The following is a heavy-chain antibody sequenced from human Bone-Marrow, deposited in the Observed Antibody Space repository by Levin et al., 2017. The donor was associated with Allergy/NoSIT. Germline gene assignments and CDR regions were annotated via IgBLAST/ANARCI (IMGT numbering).Heavy chain of an antibody. CDR2: IYAGGTT. J-gene: IGHJ4*02. V-gene: IGHV3-53*01. Sequence: PGESLKISCAASGFTVSGNFMTWVRQAPGKGLEWVSVIYAGGTTYYADSVKGRFTVSRDNSKNTLYLQMNSLRAEDTAVYYCGSSSCRGDCYLDHWGQGTLVTVSS. D-gene: IGHD2-21*02. CDR3: GSSSCRGDCYLDH. CDR1: GFTVSGNF.